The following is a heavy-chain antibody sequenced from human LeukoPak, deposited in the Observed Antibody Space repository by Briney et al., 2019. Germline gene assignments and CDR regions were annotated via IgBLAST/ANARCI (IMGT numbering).Heavy chain of an antibody. CDR2: FRSSRGTI. V-gene: IGHV3-48*03. CDR1: GFSISTYE. D-gene: IGHD1-26*01. CDR3: ARGTLLNAFDI. J-gene: IGHJ3*02. Sequence: GGSLRLSCAASGFSISTYEMNWVRQAPGKGLEWVSYFRSSRGTIYYADSVRGRFTVSGDSAKNSLYLQMNSLRADDTAVYYCARGTLLNAFDIWGQGAMVTVSS.